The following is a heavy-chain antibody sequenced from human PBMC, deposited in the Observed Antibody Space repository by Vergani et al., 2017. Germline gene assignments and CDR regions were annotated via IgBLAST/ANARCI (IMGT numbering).Heavy chain of an antibody. CDR2: IRSKAYGGTT. CDR3: TREDCSGCSCYIDY. CDR1: GFTFGDYA. D-gene: IGHD2-15*01. Sequence: EVQLVESGGGLVQPGRSLRLSCTASGFTFGDYAMSWFRQAPGKGLGWVGFIRSKAYGGTTEYAASVKGRFTISRDDSKRIAYLQMNSLKTEDTAVYYCTREDCSGCSCYIDYWDQGTLVTVSS. J-gene: IGHJ4*02. V-gene: IGHV3-49*03.